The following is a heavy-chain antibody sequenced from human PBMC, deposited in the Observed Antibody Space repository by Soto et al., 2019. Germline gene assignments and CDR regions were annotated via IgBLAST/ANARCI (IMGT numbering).Heavy chain of an antibody. V-gene: IGHV4-34*01. CDR1: GGSFSGYY. CDR2: INHSGST. J-gene: IGHJ6*03. CDR3: ARGKTYHDFWGGPGYYYYMDV. D-gene: IGHD3-3*01. Sequence: PSETLSLTCAVYGGSFSGYYWSWIRQPPGKGLEWIGEINHSGSTNYNPSLKSRVTISVDTSKNQFSLKLSSVTAADTAVYYCARGKTYHDFWGGPGYYYYMDVWGKGTTVTVSS.